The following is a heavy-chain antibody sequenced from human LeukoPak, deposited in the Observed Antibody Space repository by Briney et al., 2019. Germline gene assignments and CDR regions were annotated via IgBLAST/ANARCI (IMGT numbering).Heavy chain of an antibody. CDR1: GFTVSSNY. D-gene: IGHD6-19*01. Sequence: GGSLRLSCAASGFTVSSNYMSWVRQAPGKGLEWVSVIYSGGSTYYAESLKGRFTISRDNSRDTLYLQMNSLRAEDTAVYYCARGGGIAVLGWLDPWGQGTLVTVSS. CDR2: IYSGGST. CDR3: ARGGGIAVLGWLDP. J-gene: IGHJ5*02. V-gene: IGHV3-53*01.